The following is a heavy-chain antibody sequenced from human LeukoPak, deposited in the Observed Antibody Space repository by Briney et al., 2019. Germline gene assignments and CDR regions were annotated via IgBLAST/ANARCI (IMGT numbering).Heavy chain of an antibody. CDR2: ISGSGGST. CDR3: AKDFVIAIYY. Sequence: GGSLRLSCAASGFTFSNYAMTWVRQAPGKGLEWDSAISGSGGSTYYADSVKGRFTISRDNSKNTLYLQMNSLRAEDTAVYYCAKDFVIAIYYWGQGTLVTVSS. V-gene: IGHV3-23*01. J-gene: IGHJ4*02. D-gene: IGHD2-21*01. CDR1: GFTFSNYA.